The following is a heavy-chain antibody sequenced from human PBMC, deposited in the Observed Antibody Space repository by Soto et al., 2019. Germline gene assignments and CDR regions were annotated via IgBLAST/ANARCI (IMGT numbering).Heavy chain of an antibody. V-gene: IGHV4-30-4*01. Sequence: KTSETLSLTCTVSGGSIGSGDYYWSWIRQPPGKGLEWIGYIHYSGSTYYNPSLKSRITISVEKSKNQFSLKLSSVTAADTAVYYCATLLRFFGPWGQGILVTVSS. CDR1: GGSIGSGDYY. CDR2: IHYSGST. J-gene: IGHJ5*02. CDR3: ATLLRFFGP. D-gene: IGHD3-3*01.